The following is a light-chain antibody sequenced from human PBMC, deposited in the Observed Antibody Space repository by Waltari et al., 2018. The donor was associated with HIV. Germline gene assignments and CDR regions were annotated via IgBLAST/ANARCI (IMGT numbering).Light chain of an antibody. CDR3: SSYTTSSTWV. CDR1: SSDIGAYNR. J-gene: IGLJ3*02. CDR2: EVT. V-gene: IGLV2-18*02. Sequence: QSALTQPPSVSGSLGQSVTISCTGTSSDIGAYNRVSWYQQSPGTAPKLRIYEVTNRPSGVPVRVSGSKSGNSASLTISGLHADDEADYYCSSYTTSSTWVFGGGTKLTVL.